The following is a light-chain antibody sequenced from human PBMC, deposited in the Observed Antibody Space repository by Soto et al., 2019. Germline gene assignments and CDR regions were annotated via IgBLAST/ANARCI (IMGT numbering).Light chain of an antibody. V-gene: IGKV1-39*01. CDR3: QQSYSSPYT. CDR1: QTISYY. CDR2: AAC. Sequence: DIQMTQSPSSLSASVGGSVTITCRARQTISYYLNWYQQRPGEAPKLLIYAACSFQSGVPSRFSGSGSGTDFTLSISSLQPEDFALYYCQQSYSSPYTFGQGTNLEIK. J-gene: IGKJ2*01.